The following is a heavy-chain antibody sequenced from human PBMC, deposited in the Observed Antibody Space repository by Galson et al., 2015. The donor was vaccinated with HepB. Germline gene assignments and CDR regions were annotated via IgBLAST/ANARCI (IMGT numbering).Heavy chain of an antibody. V-gene: IGHV1-18*01. CDR1: GYTFTTYG. CDR2: ISPYNGNT. J-gene: IGHJ4*02. D-gene: IGHD6-19*01. Sequence: SVKVSCKASGYTFTTYGITWVRQAPRQGLEWMRWISPYNGNTNYAQTLQGRVTMTTDTSTSTAYMELRSLTSDDTAVYYCARAGYSSGWDFWGQGTLSPSPQ. CDR3: ARAGYSSGWDF.